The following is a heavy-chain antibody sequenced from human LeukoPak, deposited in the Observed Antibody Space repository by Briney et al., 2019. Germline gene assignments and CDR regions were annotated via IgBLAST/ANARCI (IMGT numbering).Heavy chain of an antibody. V-gene: IGHV3-21*06. CDR1: GFSISAYS. J-gene: IGHJ1*01. CDR3: ASGEGVNYDFWSGYRPMACLQY. CDR2: ISTSGNHT. D-gene: IGHD3-3*01. Sequence: KPGGSLRLSCAASGFSISAYSMYWVRRAPGRGLEWVSSISTSGNHTYYADSMKGRFTIARDNAKNSLYLQMNSLRAEDTALYFCASGEGVNYDFWSGYRPMACLQYWGQGTLVTVSS.